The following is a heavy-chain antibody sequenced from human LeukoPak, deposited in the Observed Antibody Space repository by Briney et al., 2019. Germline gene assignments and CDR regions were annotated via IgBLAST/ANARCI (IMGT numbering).Heavy chain of an antibody. CDR2: IYSGGST. CDR1: GFTVSSNY. J-gene: IGHJ4*02. CDR3: ARGGILGYCSSTSCYLDY. V-gene: IGHV3-66*02. D-gene: IGHD2-2*01. Sequence: PGGSLRLSCAASGFTVSSNYMSWVRQAPGKGLEWVSVIYSGGSTYYADSVKGRFTISRDNSKNTLYLQMNSLRAEDTAVYYCARGGILGYCSSTSCYLDYWGQGTWSPSPQ.